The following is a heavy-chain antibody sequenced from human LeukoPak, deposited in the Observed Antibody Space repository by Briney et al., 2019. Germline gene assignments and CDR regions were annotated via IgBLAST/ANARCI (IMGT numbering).Heavy chain of an antibody. J-gene: IGHJ4*02. V-gene: IGHV3-15*01. CDR3: TTDWRYCSSTSCYAFDY. CDR1: GFTFSNAW. D-gene: IGHD2-2*01. CDR2: IKSKTDGGTT. Sequence: PGGSLRLSCAASGFTFSNAWMSWVRQAPGKGLEWVGRIKSKTDGGTTDYAAPVKGRFTISRDDSKNTLYLQMNSLKTEDTAVYYCTTDWRYCSSTSCYAFDYWGQGTLVTVSS.